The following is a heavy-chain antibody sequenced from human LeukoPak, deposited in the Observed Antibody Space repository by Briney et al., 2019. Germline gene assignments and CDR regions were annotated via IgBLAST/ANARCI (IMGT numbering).Heavy chain of an antibody. CDR3: ARANSSGWSGY. CDR2: INHSGST. J-gene: IGHJ4*02. V-gene: IGHV4-34*01. Sequence: SETLSLTCAVYGGSFSGYYWSWIRQPPGKGLEWIGEINHSGSTNYNPSLKSRVTISVDTSKNQFSLKPSSVTAADTAVYYCARANSSGWSGYWGQGTLVTVSS. CDR1: GGSFSGYY. D-gene: IGHD6-19*01.